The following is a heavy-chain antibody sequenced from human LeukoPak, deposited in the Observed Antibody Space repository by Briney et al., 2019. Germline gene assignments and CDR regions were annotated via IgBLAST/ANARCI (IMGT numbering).Heavy chain of an antibody. D-gene: IGHD3-10*01. CDR1: GFTFRNYG. CDR2: ISYDGNNK. V-gene: IGHV3-30*18. CDR3: AKESGFGELFDY. J-gene: IGHJ4*02. Sequence: PGGSLRLSCAASGFTFRNYGMHWVRQAPGKGLEWVAVISYDGNNKYYADSVKGRFTISRDNSKNTVYLQMNSLRAEGTAVYYCAKESGFGELFDYWGQGTLVTVSS.